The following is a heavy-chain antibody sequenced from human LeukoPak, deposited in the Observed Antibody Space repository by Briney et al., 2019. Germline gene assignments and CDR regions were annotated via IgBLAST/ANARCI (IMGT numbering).Heavy chain of an antibody. CDR1: GFSFTGYD. J-gene: IGHJ4*02. V-gene: IGHV1-2*02. Sequence: VSVKVSCKASGFSFTGYDMHWVRQAPGQGLEWMGWINPNSGGTNYAQKFQGRVTMTRDTSISTAYMELSRLRSDDTAVYYCARVTAVAGDSFDYWGQGTLVTVS. D-gene: IGHD6-19*01. CDR2: INPNSGGT. CDR3: ARVTAVAGDSFDY.